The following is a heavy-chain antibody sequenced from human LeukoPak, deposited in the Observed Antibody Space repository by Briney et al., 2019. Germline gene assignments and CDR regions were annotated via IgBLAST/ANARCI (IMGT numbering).Heavy chain of an antibody. CDR1: GFTLSSHG. CDR2: IWYDGSNE. Sequence: GAPRPSCAASGFTLSSHGMDWGRPAPRKGVEWVAIIWYDGSNEYYADSVKGRFTISRDNSKNTLYLQMNSLRAEDTAVYYCARALWPYYFDYWGQGTLVTVSS. J-gene: IGHJ4*02. D-gene: IGHD2-21*01. V-gene: IGHV3-33*01. CDR3: ARALWPYYFDY.